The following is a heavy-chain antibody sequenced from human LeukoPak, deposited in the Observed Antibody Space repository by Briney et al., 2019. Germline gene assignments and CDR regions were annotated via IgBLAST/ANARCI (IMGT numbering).Heavy chain of an antibody. Sequence: PGGSLRLSCAASGFTFSSYGMPWVRQAPGKGLEWVAVIWYDGSNKYYADSVKGRFTISRDNSKNTLYLQMNSLRAEDTAVYYCARGTDCSSTSCWGYYYYYGMDVWGQGTTVTVSS. CDR2: IWYDGSNK. D-gene: IGHD2-2*01. CDR3: ARGTDCSSTSCWGYYYYYGMDV. V-gene: IGHV3-33*01. CDR1: GFTFSSYG. J-gene: IGHJ6*02.